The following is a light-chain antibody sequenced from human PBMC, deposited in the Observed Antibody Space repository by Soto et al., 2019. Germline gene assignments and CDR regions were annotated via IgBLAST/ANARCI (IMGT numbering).Light chain of an antibody. V-gene: IGKV3-11*01. CDR1: QSVSSY. CDR2: DAS. Sequence: EIVLTQSPATLSSSPGERATLSCWASQSVSSYLAWYQQKPGQAPRLLIYDASNKATGIPARFSGSGSGTDFTLTISSLEPEDFAVYYCQQRSNWPLTFGPGTKVDIK. J-gene: IGKJ3*01. CDR3: QQRSNWPLT.